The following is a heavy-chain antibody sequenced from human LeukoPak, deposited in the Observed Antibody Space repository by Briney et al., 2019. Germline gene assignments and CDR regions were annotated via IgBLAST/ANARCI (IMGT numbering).Heavy chain of an antibody. CDR1: GGFFSGYY. J-gene: IGHJ4*02. CDR3: AREQVDY. Sequence: PSETLSLTCAVYGGFFSGYYWSWIRQPPGKGLEWIGEINHSGSTNYNPSLKSRVTISVDTSKNQFSLKLSSVTAADTAVYYCAREQVDYWGQGTLVTVSS. CDR2: INHSGST. V-gene: IGHV4-34*01.